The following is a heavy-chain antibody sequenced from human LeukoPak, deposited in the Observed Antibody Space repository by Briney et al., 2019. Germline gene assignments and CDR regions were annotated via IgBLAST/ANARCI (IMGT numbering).Heavy chain of an antibody. D-gene: IGHD5-24*01. CDR1: GFTFSSYW. J-gene: IGHJ4*02. CDR3: TRDRGWLQFDY. CDR2: IKEDGSVK. V-gene: IGHV3-7*01. Sequence: GGSLRLSCAASGFTFSSYWISWVRQAPGKGLEWVANIKEDGSVKYYLDSVKGRFTISRDNVKNSLYLQMNSLRAEDTAVYYCTRDRGWLQFDYWGQGTLVTVS.